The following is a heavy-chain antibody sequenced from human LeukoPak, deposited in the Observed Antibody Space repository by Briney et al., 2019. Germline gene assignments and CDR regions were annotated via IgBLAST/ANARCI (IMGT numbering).Heavy chain of an antibody. Sequence: PSQTLSLTCTVSGGSISSGSYYWSWIRQPAGKGLEWIGYIYYGGSTNYNPSLKSRITISIDTSKNQFSLKLSSVTAADTAVYYCARLGNAAVANPPHWGQGTLVTVSS. CDR3: ARLGNAAVANPPH. CDR2: IYYGGST. V-gene: IGHV4-61*09. CDR1: GGSISSGSYY. J-gene: IGHJ1*01. D-gene: IGHD6-19*01.